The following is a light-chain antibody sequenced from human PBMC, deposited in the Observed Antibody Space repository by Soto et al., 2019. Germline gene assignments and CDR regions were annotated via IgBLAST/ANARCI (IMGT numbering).Light chain of an antibody. Sequence: QSALTQPASVSGSPGQSITISCTGTSSDVGGYSLVSWYQQHPGKAPKLMIYEVSKRPSGVSNRFSGSKSGNTASLTISGLQAEDEADYYCCSYAGSSTVVFGGGTQLTVL. CDR2: EVS. V-gene: IGLV2-23*02. CDR3: CSYAGSSTVV. J-gene: IGLJ2*01. CDR1: SSDVGGYSL.